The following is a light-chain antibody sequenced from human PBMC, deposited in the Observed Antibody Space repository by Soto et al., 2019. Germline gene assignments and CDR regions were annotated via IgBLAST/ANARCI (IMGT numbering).Light chain of an antibody. CDR3: SSYAGSTVV. CDR1: SSDVGNYNL. V-gene: IGLV2-14*02. Sequence: QSALTQPASVSGSPGQSITISCTGTSSDVGNYNLVSWYQQYPGKAPKLMIYEGGKRPSGVSNRFSGSKSGNTASLTISGLQAEDEADYYCSSYAGSTVVFGGGTKLTVL. J-gene: IGLJ2*01. CDR2: EGG.